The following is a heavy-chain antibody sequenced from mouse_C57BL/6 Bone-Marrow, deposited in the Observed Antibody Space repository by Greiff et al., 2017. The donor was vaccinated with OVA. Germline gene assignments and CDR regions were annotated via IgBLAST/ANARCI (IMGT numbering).Heavy chain of an antibody. J-gene: IGHJ2*01. CDR2: IYIGNGYT. D-gene: IGHD2-2*01. Sequence: EVKLMESGAELVRPGSSVKMSCKTSGYTFTSYGINWVKQRPGQGLEWIGYIYIGNGYTEYNEKFKGKATLTSDTSSSTAYMQLSSLTSEDSAIYFCARSTMVTTESYYFDYWGQGTTLTVSS. V-gene: IGHV1-58*01. CDR1: GYTFTSYG. CDR3: ARSTMVTTESYYFDY.